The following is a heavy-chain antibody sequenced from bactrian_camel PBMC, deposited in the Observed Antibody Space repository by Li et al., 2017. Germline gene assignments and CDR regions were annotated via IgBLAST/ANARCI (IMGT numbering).Heavy chain of an antibody. CDR2: MDSDGST. CDR1: DDTYSMYC. D-gene: IGHD2*01. Sequence: VQLVESGGGSVQAGGSLTLSCGTSDDTYSMYCMGWFRQAPGKEREKVAGMDSDGSTSYADSVKGRFTISKDNAKNTLYLQMNSLKPEDTAMYYCAAFLLSWWRRLRGDSCASGEYNYWGQGTQVTVS. CDR3: AAFLLSWWRRLRGDSCASGEYNY. V-gene: IGHV3S53*01. J-gene: IGHJ4*01.